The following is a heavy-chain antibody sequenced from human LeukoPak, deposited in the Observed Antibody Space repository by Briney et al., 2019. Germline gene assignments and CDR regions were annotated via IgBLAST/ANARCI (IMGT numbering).Heavy chain of an antibody. Sequence: PGGSLRLSCAASGFTFSSYAMSWVRQAPGKGLEWVSAISGSGGSTYYADSVKGRFTISRDNSKNTLYLQMNSLRAEDTAVYYCAEARLQGPYGDSFDYWGQGTLVTVSS. CDR3: AEARLQGPYGDSFDY. J-gene: IGHJ4*02. CDR2: ISGSGGST. D-gene: IGHD4-17*01. CDR1: GFTFSSYA. V-gene: IGHV3-23*01.